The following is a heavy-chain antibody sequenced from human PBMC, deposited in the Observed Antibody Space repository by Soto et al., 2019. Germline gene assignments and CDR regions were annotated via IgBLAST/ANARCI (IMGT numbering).Heavy chain of an antibody. Sequence: EVQLVESGGGLVQPGGSLRLSCAASGFTVSGNYMSWVRQAPGKGLEGVSVIYSGGDTYYADSVKGRFTIYTHKSENTLYLQMNSLRGEDTAVYYCTRAAWGLWFGYMDVWGKGTTVTVSS. D-gene: IGHD3-10*01. V-gene: IGHV3-53*04. CDR3: TRAAWGLWFGYMDV. J-gene: IGHJ6*03. CDR2: IYSGGDT. CDR1: GFTVSGNY.